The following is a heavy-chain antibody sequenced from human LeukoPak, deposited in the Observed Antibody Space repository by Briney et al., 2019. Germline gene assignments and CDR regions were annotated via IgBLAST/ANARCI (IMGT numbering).Heavy chain of an antibody. J-gene: IGHJ4*02. CDR2: ISPYNGNT. D-gene: IGHD5-24*01. CDR3: ARDPRVADGFNLRGFDF. V-gene: IGHV1-18*01. CDR1: GYTFTSYG. Sequence: GASVKVSCKASGYTFTSYGINWVRQAPGQGPEWMGWISPYNGNTNYAQKFQGRVTMTTDRSTSTAHMEMRSLRSDDTAVYYCARDPRVADGFNLRGFDFWGQGTLVTVSS.